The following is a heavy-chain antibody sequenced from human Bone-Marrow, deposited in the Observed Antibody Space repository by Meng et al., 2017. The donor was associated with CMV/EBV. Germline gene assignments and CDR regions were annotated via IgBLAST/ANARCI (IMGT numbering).Heavy chain of an antibody. D-gene: IGHD7-27*01. CDR3: AREYWGPDY. V-gene: IGHV3-7*01. CDR2: INEAGSVK. J-gene: IGHJ4*02. CDR1: GFTFTNYW. Sequence: GGSLRLSCAASGFTFTNYWMTWVRQAPGKGLEWVGNINEAGSVKHYVDSVKGRFTMSRDNAKNSVYLQMNALRADDTAVYFCAREYWGPDYWGQGTLVTVSS.